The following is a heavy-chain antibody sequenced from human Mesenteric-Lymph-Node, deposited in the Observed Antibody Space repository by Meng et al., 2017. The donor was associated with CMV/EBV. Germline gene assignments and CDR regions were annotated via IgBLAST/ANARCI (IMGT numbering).Heavy chain of an antibody. V-gene: IGHV1-2*02. D-gene: IGHD5-18*01. CDR3: ARGSEATAFDY. Sequence: ASVKVSCKASGYTFTGYYMHWVRQAPGQGLEWMGWSNADSGGTNYAQKFQGRVTMTRDTSISTAYMELSRLRSDDTAVYYCARGSEATAFDYWGQGTLVTVSS. CDR2: SNADSGGT. CDR1: GYTFTGYY. J-gene: IGHJ4*02.